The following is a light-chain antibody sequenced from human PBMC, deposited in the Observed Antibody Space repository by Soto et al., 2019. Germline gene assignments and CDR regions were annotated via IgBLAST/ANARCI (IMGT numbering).Light chain of an antibody. CDR3: QQYTDWPPWT. J-gene: IGKJ1*01. Sequence: ETLMTQSPATLSVSPGESATLSCRASQSVRRNLAWYQQKPGQAPRLLIYGASTRATGIPARFSGSGSGTEFTLTINSLQSEDFAVYYCQQYTDWPPWTFGQGTKVEIK. CDR1: QSVRRN. V-gene: IGKV3-15*01. CDR2: GAS.